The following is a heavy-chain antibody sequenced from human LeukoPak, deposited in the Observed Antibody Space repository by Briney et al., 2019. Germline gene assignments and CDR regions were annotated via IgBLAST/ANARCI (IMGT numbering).Heavy chain of an antibody. CDR2: INHSGST. Sequence: KPSETLSLTCAVYGGSFSGYYWSWIRQPPGKGLEWIGEINHSGSTNYNPSLKSRVTISVDTSKNQFSLKLSSVTAADTAVYYCARGGTYYYGSGSYYKRGEDYYYYGMDVWGKGTTVTVSS. CDR3: ARGGTYYYGSGSYYKRGEDYYYYGMDV. V-gene: IGHV4-34*01. J-gene: IGHJ6*04. D-gene: IGHD3-10*01. CDR1: GGSFSGYY.